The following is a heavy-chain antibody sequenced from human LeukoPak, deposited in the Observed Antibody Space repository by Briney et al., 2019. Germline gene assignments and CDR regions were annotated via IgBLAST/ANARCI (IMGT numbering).Heavy chain of an antibody. CDR2: IYSGGST. Sequence: PGGSLRLSCAASGLTVSSNYMSWVRQAPGKGLEWVSVIYSGGSTYYADSVKGRFTISRDNSKNTLYLQMNSLRAEDTAVYYCASNKGAASYFDYWGQGTLVTVSS. CDR3: ASNKGAASYFDY. D-gene: IGHD2-15*01. CDR1: GLTVSSNY. J-gene: IGHJ4*02. V-gene: IGHV3-53*01.